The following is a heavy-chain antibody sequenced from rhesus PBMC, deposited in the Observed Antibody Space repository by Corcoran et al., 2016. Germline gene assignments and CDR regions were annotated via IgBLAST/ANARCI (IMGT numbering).Heavy chain of an antibody. CDR2: IRNKIKISTP. J-gene: IGHJ6*01. D-gene: IGHD2-21*01. CDR3: TKEDCTGSGCYYGLDS. V-gene: IGHV3-13*01. Sequence: EVQLVESGGGLVQPGGSMRLSCAASGFNFSNYYMHWVRQSQWKGLERLGLIRNKIKISTPELSEPVKCRFNITRDDSNNTLYLQMRSLQTEDTAVYYCTKEDCTGSGCYYGLDSWGQGVVVTVSS. CDR1: GFNFSNYY.